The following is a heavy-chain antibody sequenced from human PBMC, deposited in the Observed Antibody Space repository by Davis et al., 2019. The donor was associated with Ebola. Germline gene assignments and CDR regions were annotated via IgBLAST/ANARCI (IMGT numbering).Heavy chain of an antibody. CDR2: IYYSGST. J-gene: IGHJ6*04. Sequence: SETLSLTCAVYGGSFSGYYWSWIRQPPGKGLEWIGYIYYSGSTNYNPSLKSRVTISVDTSKNQFSLKLSSVTAADTAVYYCARDPKGSGWHWTYYYYGMDVWGKGTTVTVSS. V-gene: IGHV4-59*12. CDR1: GGSFSGYY. D-gene: IGHD6-19*01. CDR3: ARDPKGSGWHWTYYYYGMDV.